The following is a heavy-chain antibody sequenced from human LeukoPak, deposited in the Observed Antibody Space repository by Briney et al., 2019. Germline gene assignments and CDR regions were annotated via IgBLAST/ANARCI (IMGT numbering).Heavy chain of an antibody. Sequence: GGSLRLSCAASGFSFSGHSINWVRQAPGKGLEWVSSISHSSSYIHYADSVKGRFTISRDNAKNSLYLQMNSLRAEDTAGYYCARGRGCSSMSCYPDYWGQGTLVTVSS. D-gene: IGHD2-2*01. J-gene: IGHJ4*02. CDR3: ARGRGCSSMSCYPDY. CDR1: GFSFSGHS. CDR2: ISHSSSYI. V-gene: IGHV3-21*01.